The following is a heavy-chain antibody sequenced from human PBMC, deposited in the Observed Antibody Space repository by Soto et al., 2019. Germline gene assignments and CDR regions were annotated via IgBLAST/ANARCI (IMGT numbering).Heavy chain of an antibody. CDR1: GGSISSGGYS. CDR3: ASNVAADDALDV. J-gene: IGHJ3*01. CDR2: IYHSGNT. D-gene: IGHD2-15*01. Sequence: QLQLQESGSGLVKPSQTLSLTCAVSGGSISSGGYSWTWIRQPPGKGLEWIGYIYHSGNTYYNQPLESRVTISGDRSKNQCTLNLSSVTAGDTAVYYCASNVAADDALDVGGQGTMVTVSS. V-gene: IGHV4-30-2*01.